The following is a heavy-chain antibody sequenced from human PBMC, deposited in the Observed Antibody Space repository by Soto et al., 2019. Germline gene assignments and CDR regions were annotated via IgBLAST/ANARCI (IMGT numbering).Heavy chain of an antibody. CDR3: VKEVEGFDY. CDR2: ITSSRDM. J-gene: IGHJ4*02. CDR1: GFTFNSHT. V-gene: IGHV3-21*01. D-gene: IGHD1-1*01. Sequence: PGGSLRLSCAASGFTFNSHTMNWVRQASGKGLEWVSSITSSRDMLYADSVKGRFTISRDNAKNSLYLQMNSLRAEDTAVHYCVKEVEGFDYWGQGTLVTVSS.